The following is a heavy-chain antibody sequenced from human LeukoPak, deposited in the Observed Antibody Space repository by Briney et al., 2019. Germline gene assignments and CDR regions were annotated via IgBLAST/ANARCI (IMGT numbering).Heavy chain of an antibody. CDR1: GFTFSSSW. CDR3: ARDRSYAFDI. CDR2: IKQDGSEK. V-gene: IGHV3-7*01. D-gene: IGHD1-26*01. J-gene: IGHJ3*02. Sequence: GGSLRLSCAASGFTFSSSWMSWVRQAPGKGLEWLSNIKQDGSEKNYVDSVKGRFTISRDNAKKSLYLQMNSLRVEDTAVYYCARDRSYAFDIWGQGTMVTVSS.